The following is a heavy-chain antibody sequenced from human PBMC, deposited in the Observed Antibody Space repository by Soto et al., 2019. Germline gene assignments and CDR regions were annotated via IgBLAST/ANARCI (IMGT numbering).Heavy chain of an antibody. V-gene: IGHV5-51*01. J-gene: IGHJ6*02. CDR2: IYPGDSDT. Sequence: GESLKISCKGSGYSFTSYWIGWVRQMPGKGLEWMGIIYPGDSDTRYSPSFQGQVTISADKSISTTYLQLSSPKASDTAMYYCATSDSSGYYYYWGQGTTVTVSS. CDR1: GYSFTSYW. D-gene: IGHD3-22*01. CDR3: ATSDSSGYYYY.